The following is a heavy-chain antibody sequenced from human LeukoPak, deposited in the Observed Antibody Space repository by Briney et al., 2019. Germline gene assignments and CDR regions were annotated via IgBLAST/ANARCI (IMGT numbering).Heavy chain of an antibody. CDR3: ARDHLGYYDILTGYYGLFDY. CDR1: GFTFSSYA. CDR2: ISGSGGST. V-gene: IGHV3-23*01. Sequence: GGSLRLSCAASGFTFSSYAMSWVRQAPGKGLEWVSAISGSGGSTYYADSVKGRFTISRDNAKNSLYLQMNSLRAEDTAVYYCARDHLGYYDILTGYYGLFDYWGQGTLVTVSS. D-gene: IGHD3-9*01. J-gene: IGHJ4*02.